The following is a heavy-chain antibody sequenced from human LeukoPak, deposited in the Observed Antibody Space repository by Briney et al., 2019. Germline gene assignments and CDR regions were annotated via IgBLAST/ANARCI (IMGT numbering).Heavy chain of an antibody. CDR3: ARDQDYDTNNYSYYGGTDY. Sequence: GASVKVSSKASAYNFINYGMTWVRQAPGQGLEWMRWISAYNGNTNYAHKFQGRVTMTTDTSTSTAYMELRSLRSDDTAVYYCARDQDYDTNNYSYYGGTDYWGQGTLVTVSS. CDR1: AYNFINYG. D-gene: IGHD3-22*01. CDR2: ISAYNGNT. J-gene: IGHJ4*02. V-gene: IGHV1-18*01.